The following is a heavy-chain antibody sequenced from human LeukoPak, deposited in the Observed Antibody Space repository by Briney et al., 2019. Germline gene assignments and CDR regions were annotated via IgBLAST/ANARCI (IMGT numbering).Heavy chain of an antibody. CDR3: ARGQLHSSSWYDY. Sequence: GASVKVSCKGSGYTFTSYFMHWVRQAPGQGLEWMGWINPNTGATNYAQKFQGRVTMTRDTSITTAYMELSRLRSDDTAVYYCARGQLHSSSWYDYWGQGSLVTASS. D-gene: IGHD6-13*01. CDR1: GYTFTSYF. V-gene: IGHV1-2*02. J-gene: IGHJ4*02. CDR2: INPNTGAT.